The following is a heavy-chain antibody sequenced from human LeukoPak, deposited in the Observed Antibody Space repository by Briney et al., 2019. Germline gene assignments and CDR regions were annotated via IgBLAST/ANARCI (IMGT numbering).Heavy chain of an antibody. Sequence: PGGSLRLSCAASGFTFSSYGMHWVRQAPGKGLEWVAFIRYDGSNKYYADSVKGRFTISRDNSKNTLYLQMNSLRAEDTAVYYCAKDPASSPWYYYYMDVWGKGTTVTISS. J-gene: IGHJ6*03. D-gene: IGHD6-19*01. CDR3: AKDPASSPWYYYYMDV. CDR2: IRYDGSNK. V-gene: IGHV3-30*02. CDR1: GFTFSSYG.